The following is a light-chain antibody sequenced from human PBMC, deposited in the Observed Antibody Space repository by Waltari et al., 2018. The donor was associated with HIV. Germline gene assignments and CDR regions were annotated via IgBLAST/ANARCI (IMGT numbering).Light chain of an antibody. CDR2: GVK. V-gene: IGLV2-11*01. J-gene: IGLJ3*02. Sequence: QSALTQPRSVSGSPGQSATISCTATSRDVTNYNYASWYPHHPGEAPKLVIFGVKKPPSGVPDRFSGSNSGNTAALTISGLQAEDEGHYYCCSYAGSNIHWVFGGGTKLTVL. CDR1: SRDVTNYNY. CDR3: CSYAGSNIHWV.